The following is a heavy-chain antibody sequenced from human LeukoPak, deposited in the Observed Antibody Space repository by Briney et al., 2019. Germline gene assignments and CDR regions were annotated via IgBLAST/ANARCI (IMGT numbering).Heavy chain of an antibody. CDR1: GFTFSSYG. CDR3: ARDREAARYDY. Sequence: PGGSLRLSCAASGFTFSSYGMHWVRQVPGKGLEWVAVIWYDGSNKYYADSVKGRFTISRDNSKNTLYLQMNSLRAEDTAVYYCARDREAARYDYWGQGTLVTVSS. D-gene: IGHD6-6*01. V-gene: IGHV3-33*01. CDR2: IWYDGSNK. J-gene: IGHJ4*02.